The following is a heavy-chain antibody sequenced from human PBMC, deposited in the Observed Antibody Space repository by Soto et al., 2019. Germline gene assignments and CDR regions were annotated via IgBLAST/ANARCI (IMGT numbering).Heavy chain of an antibody. V-gene: IGHV4-61*01. CDR3: AREVPPRGVGATDY. CDR2: IYYSGST. Sequence: PSETLSLTCTVPGGSVSSGSYYWSWIRQPPGKGLEWIGYIYYSGSTNYNPSLKSRVTISVDTSKNQFSLKLSAVTAADTAVYYGAREVPPRGVGATDYGGQGPVVPVPS. J-gene: IGHJ4*02. D-gene: IGHD1-26*01. CDR1: GGSVSSGSYY.